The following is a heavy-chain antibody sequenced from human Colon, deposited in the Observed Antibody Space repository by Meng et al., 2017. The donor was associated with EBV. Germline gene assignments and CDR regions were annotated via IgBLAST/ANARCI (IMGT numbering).Heavy chain of an antibody. CDR1: GGSMSSGNYY. CDR2: IHHSGSA. V-gene: IGHV4-30-4*01. D-gene: IGHD2-21*01. Sequence: GQLQGSGPGLVEPSPTLSLTCTVSGGSMSSGNYYWSWIRQPPGKGLEWIGYIHHSGSAYYNPSLKSRVSISVDTSKSQFSLNLNSMTAADTAVYYCASFDHIPRRNYFDYWGQGTLVTVSS. CDR3: ASFDHIPRRNYFDY. J-gene: IGHJ4*02.